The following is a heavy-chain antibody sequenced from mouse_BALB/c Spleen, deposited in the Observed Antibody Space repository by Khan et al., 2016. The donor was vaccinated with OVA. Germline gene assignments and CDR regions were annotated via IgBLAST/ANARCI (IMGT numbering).Heavy chain of an antibody. Sequence: VQLQQSGAELARPGASLKMSCKASGYTFTSYTIHWVRQRPGLTLEWIGHINPSNDYTNYNPKFKDTATLIVDKSSSTAYMQLSSLTSEDSAVYYGVREGGYHRSDGWFAYWGQGTLVTVSA. CDR2: INPSNDYT. CDR3: VREGGYHRSDGWFAY. J-gene: IGHJ3*01. D-gene: IGHD2-14*01. CDR1: GYTFTSYT. V-gene: IGHV1-4*01.